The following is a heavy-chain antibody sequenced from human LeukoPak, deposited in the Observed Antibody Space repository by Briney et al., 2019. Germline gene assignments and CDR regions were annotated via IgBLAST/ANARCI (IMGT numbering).Heavy chain of an antibody. V-gene: IGHV3-74*01. D-gene: IGHD1-26*01. Sequence: GGSLRLSCTASGFTLSTYWMHWFRQAPGKGLVWVSRINNDGSTTDYADSVKGRFTISRDNARNTLYLQMNSLRAEDTAVYYCAKNGGSYRTFDYWGQGTLVTVSS. CDR3: AKNGGSYRTFDY. J-gene: IGHJ4*02. CDR2: INNDGSTT. CDR1: GFTLSTYW.